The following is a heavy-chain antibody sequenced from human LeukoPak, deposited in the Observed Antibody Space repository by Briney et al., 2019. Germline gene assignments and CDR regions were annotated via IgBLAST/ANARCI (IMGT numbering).Heavy chain of an antibody. V-gene: IGHV3-7*01. D-gene: IGHD3-10*01. CDR1: GFTFSSYA. J-gene: IGHJ5*02. CDR3: ARYYYGSGTSFDP. Sequence: AGGSLRLSCAASGFTFSSYAMHWVRQAPGKGLEWVANIKKDGSEKSYVDSVKGRFTISRDNAKNSLYLQMNSLRAEDTAVFYCARYYYGSGTSFDPWGQGTLVTVSS. CDR2: IKKDGSEK.